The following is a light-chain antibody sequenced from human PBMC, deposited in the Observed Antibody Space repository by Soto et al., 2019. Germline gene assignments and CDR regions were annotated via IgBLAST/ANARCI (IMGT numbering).Light chain of an antibody. CDR3: QQRSNWPS. CDR2: DAS. V-gene: IGKV3-11*01. J-gene: IGKJ3*01. Sequence: PEERATLSCRASQSVSSYLAWYQQEPGQAPRLLIYDASNRATGIPARFSGSGSGTDFTLTISSLEPEDFAVYYCQQRSNWPSFGPGTKVDIK. CDR1: QSVSSY.